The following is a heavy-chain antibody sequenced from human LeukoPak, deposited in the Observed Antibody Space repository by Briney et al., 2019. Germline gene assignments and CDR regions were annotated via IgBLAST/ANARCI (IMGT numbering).Heavy chain of an antibody. CDR1: GFTFSSYS. V-gene: IGHV3-48*02. Sequence: GGSLRLSCAASGFTFSSYSMNWVRQAPGKGLEWISYISGSGSVSYYEDSVKGRFTISRDNAENSLYLQMNSLRDEDTALYYCARDGGFGFLAAFDIWGQGTMVTVSS. CDR3: ARDGGFGFLAAFDI. J-gene: IGHJ3*02. CDR2: ISGSGSVS. D-gene: IGHD3-10*01.